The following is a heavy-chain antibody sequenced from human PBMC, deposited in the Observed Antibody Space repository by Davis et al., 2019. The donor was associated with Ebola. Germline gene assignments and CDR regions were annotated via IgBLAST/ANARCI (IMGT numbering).Heavy chain of an antibody. V-gene: IGHV3-11*06. CDR2: ISSSSSYT. CDR1: GFTFSDYY. Sequence: GGSLRLSCAASGFTFSDYYMSWIRQAPGKGLEWVSYISSSSSYTNYADSVKGRFTISRDNAKNSLYLQMNSLRAEDTAVYYCAREHSSSPYYYYYGMDVWGQGTTVTVSS. J-gene: IGHJ6*02. CDR3: AREHSSSPYYYYYGMDV. D-gene: IGHD6-13*01.